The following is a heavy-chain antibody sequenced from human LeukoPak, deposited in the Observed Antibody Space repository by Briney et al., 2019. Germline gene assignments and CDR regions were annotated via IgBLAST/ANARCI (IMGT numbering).Heavy chain of an antibody. CDR1: GYPFTGYY. CDR3: AKIKYSGSFYDY. Sequence: GASVKVSCKASGYPFTGYYLHWVRQAPGQGLEWMGWINPNSGGTQYAEKFQGRVTVTRDTSIGTAYMELSRLRSDDTAVYYCAKIKYSGSFYDYWGQGTPVTVSS. J-gene: IGHJ4*02. V-gene: IGHV1-2*02. CDR2: INPNSGGT. D-gene: IGHD1-26*01.